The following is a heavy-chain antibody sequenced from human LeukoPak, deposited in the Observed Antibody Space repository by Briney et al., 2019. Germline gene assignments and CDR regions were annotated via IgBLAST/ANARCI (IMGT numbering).Heavy chain of an antibody. Sequence: SETLSLTCAVYGGSFSGYYWSWIRQPPGKGLEWIGEINHSGSTNYNPSLKSRVTISVDTSKNQFSLKLSSATAAGTAVYYCARARGGSRLRYFDSLGAFDIWGQGTMVTVSS. CDR3: ARARGGSRLRYFDSLGAFDI. D-gene: IGHD3-9*01. V-gene: IGHV4-34*01. CDR2: INHSGST. J-gene: IGHJ3*02. CDR1: GGSFSGYY.